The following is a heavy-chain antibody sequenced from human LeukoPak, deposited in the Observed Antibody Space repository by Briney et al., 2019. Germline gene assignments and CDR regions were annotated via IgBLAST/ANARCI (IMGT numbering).Heavy chain of an antibody. CDR3: ARGKLGYCSSTSCLFDY. V-gene: IGHV4-39*07. CDR1: GGSISSTFYY. J-gene: IGHJ4*02. Sequence: SETLSLTCNVSGGSISSTFYYWGWIRQPPGKGLEWIGNIYYSGSTYYNPSLKSRVTISLHTSKNLFSLKLTSVTAADTAVYYCARGKLGYCSSTSCLFDYWGQGTLVTVPS. CDR2: IYYSGST. D-gene: IGHD2-2*01.